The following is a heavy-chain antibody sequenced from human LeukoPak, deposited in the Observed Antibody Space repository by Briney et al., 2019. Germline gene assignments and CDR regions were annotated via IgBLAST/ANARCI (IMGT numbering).Heavy chain of an antibody. V-gene: IGHV3-23*01. Sequence: PGESLRLSCTASGFTFSNFWMGWVRQAPGKGLEWVSSISNSGGSTYYADSVKGRFTISRDNSKNTLYLQMNSLRAEDTAVYYCAKEGFDSWGQGTLVTVSS. CDR3: AKEGFDS. CDR2: ISNSGGST. J-gene: IGHJ4*02. CDR1: GFTFSNFW.